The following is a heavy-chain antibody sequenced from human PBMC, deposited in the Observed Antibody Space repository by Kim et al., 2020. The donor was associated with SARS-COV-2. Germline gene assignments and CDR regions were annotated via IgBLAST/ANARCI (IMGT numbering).Heavy chain of an antibody. J-gene: IGHJ3*02. CDR2: IRSKANSYAT. CDR3: TRVPPYSNSWWDAFDI. D-gene: IGHD6-13*01. Sequence: GGSLRLSCAASGFTFSDSAMYWVRQASGKGLEWVGRIRSKANSYATAYDVSVKGRFIISRYDSKNTAYLQMNSLKTEDTAIYYCTRVPPYSNSWWDAFDIWGQGTMVTVSS. CDR1: GFTFSDSA. V-gene: IGHV3-73*01.